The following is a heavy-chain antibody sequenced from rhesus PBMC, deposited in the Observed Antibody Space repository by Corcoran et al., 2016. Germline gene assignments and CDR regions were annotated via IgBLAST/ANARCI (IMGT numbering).Heavy chain of an antibody. V-gene: IGHV4-76*01. CDR2: IYGRMGSP. CDR3: ARTSSWSDYFDY. Sequence: QVQLQESGPGVVKPSETLSLTSAVSVYSISSGYDWNWFRPPPGRGLGWIGYIYGRMGSPNYNPSLKNRVTISKDTSKNQFSLKLSSVTAADTAVYYCARTSSWSDYFDYWGQGVLVTVSS. D-gene: IGHD6-13*01. CDR1: VYSISSGYD. J-gene: IGHJ4*01.